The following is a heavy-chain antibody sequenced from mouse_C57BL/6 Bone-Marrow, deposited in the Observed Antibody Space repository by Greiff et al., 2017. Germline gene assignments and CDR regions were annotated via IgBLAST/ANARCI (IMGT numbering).Heavy chain of an antibody. J-gene: IGHJ2*01. CDR3: AREEVITRVEDY. Sequence: VQLQQPGAELVKPGASVKMSCKASGYTFTSYWITWVKQRPGQGLEWIGDIYPGSGSTNYNEKFKSKATLTVDTSSSTAYMQLSSLTSEDSAVYYCAREEVITRVEDYWGQGTTLTVSS. CDR2: IYPGSGST. D-gene: IGHD1-1*01. CDR1: GYTFTSYW. V-gene: IGHV1-55*01.